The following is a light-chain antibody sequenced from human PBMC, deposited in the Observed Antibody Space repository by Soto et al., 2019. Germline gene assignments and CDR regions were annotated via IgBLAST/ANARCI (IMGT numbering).Light chain of an antibody. CDR2: DVS. CDR3: CSYAGSYTFVV. Sequence: QSALTQPRSVSGSPGQSVTISCTGTSSDVGGYNYVSWYQQHPGKAPKLMIYDVSKRPSGVPDRFSGSKSGITASLTISGLQAEDEADYYCCSYAGSYTFVVFGGGTQLTVL. V-gene: IGLV2-11*01. J-gene: IGLJ2*01. CDR1: SSDVGGYNY.